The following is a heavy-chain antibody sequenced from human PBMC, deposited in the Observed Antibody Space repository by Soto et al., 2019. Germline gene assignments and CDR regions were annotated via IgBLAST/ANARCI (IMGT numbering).Heavy chain of an antibody. CDR1: GLTFSDYW. J-gene: IGHJ1*01. V-gene: IGHV3-7*03. Sequence: GGSLRLSCAASGLTFSDYWMNWVRQAPGKGLEWVANIKQDGSEKHYVGSVKGRFTISRDNAKNSLFLQMNNLAVEDTAQYYCAKEGPYNNSWSTAGYCQNWGQGTLVTVSS. CDR2: IKQDGSEK. D-gene: IGHD1-1*01. CDR3: AKEGPYNNSWSTAGYCQN.